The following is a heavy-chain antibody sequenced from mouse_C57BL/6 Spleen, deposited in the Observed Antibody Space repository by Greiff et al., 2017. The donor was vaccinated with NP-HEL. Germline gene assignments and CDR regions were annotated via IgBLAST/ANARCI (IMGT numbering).Heavy chain of an antibody. Sequence: QVQLQQPGAELVRPGSSVKLSCKASGYTFTSYWMHWVKQRPIQGLEWIGNIDPSDSETHYNQKFKDKATLTVDKSSSTAYMQLSSLTSEDSAVYYCARWGYMFTTGYFDYWGQGTTLTVSS. CDR3: ARWGYMFTTGYFDY. V-gene: IGHV1-52*01. CDR1: GYTFTSYW. J-gene: IGHJ2*01. D-gene: IGHD2-2*01. CDR2: IDPSDSET.